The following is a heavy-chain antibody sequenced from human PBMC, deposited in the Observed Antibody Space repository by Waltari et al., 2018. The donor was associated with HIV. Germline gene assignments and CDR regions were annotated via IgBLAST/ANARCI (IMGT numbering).Heavy chain of an antibody. D-gene: IGHD5-18*01. Sequence: QVQLQQWGAGLLKPSETLSLTCAVYGGSFSGYYWSWIRQPPGKGLEWIGEINHSGSTNYNPSLKSRVTISVDTSKNQFSLKLSSVTAADTAVYYCARGRVDTAMANFDYWGQGTLVTVSS. CDR2: INHSGST. CDR1: GGSFSGYY. J-gene: IGHJ4*02. V-gene: IGHV4-34*01. CDR3: ARGRVDTAMANFDY.